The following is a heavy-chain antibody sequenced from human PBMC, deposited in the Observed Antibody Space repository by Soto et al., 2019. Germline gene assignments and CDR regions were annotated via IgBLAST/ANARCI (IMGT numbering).Heavy chain of an antibody. Sequence: GGSLRLSCVVSGFSFSSYSMSWVRQAPGKGLEWVSYISSHSSYIYYADSVKGRFTISRDNAKNSLYLQMNSLRAEDTGVYYCVRDPVGEPESWLLSWGQGIFVTVSS. CDR3: VRDPVGEPESWLLS. D-gene: IGHD1-26*01. CDR1: GFSFSSYS. V-gene: IGHV3-21*01. CDR2: ISSHSSYI. J-gene: IGHJ5*02.